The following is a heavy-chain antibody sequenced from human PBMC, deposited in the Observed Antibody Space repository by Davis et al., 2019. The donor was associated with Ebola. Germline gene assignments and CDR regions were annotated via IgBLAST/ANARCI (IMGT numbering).Heavy chain of an antibody. CDR2: INHSGST. V-gene: IGHV4-4*02. CDR1: GGSISSSNW. Sequence: MPSETLSLTCAVSGGSISSSNWWSWVRQPPGKGLEWIGEINHSGSTNYNPSLKSRVTISVDTSKNQFSLKLSSVTAADTAVYYCARGRARIDYWGQGTLVTVSS. CDR3: ARGRARIDY. J-gene: IGHJ4*02. D-gene: IGHD2-15*01.